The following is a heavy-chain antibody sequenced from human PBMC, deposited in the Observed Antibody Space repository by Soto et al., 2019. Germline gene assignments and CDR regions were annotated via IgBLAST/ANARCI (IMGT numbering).Heavy chain of an antibody. J-gene: IGHJ6*04. V-gene: IGHV4-39*01. CDR1: GGSISSSSYY. CDR2: IYYSGST. Sequence: PSETLSLTCTVSGGSISSSSYYWGWIRQPPGKGLEWIGSIYYSGSTYYNPSLKSRVTISVDTSKNQFSLKLSSVTAADTAVYYCAGPLYYTGTTPFGTNYSGMEVWGKGTRVTVSS. CDR3: AGPLYYTGTTPFGTNYSGMEV. D-gene: IGHD2-8*01.